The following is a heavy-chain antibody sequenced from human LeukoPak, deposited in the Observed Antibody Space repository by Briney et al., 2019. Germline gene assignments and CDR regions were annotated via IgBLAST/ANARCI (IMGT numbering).Heavy chain of an antibody. Sequence: GASVKVSCKASGYTFTGYYMHWVRQAPGQGLGWMGRINPNSGGTNYAQKFQGRVTMTRDTSISTAYMELSRLRSDDTAVYYCARVSAVAGSRIFDYWGQGTLVTVSS. CDR1: GYTFTGYY. CDR3: ARVSAVAGSRIFDY. D-gene: IGHD6-19*01. V-gene: IGHV1-2*06. CDR2: INPNSGGT. J-gene: IGHJ4*02.